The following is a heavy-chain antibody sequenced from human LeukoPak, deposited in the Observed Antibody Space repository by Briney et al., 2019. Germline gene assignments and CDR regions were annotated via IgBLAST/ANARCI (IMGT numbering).Heavy chain of an antibody. D-gene: IGHD6-19*01. CDR2: ISYDGSNK. CDR1: GFTFSSYA. CDR3: ARVFYSSGWYGNSDY. J-gene: IGHJ4*02. V-gene: IGHV3-30*04. Sequence: GGSLRLSCAASGFTFSSYAMHWVRQAPGKGLEWVAVISYDGSNKYYADSVKGRFTISRDNSKNTLYLQMNSLRAEDTAVYYCARVFYSSGWYGNSDYWGQGTLVTVSS.